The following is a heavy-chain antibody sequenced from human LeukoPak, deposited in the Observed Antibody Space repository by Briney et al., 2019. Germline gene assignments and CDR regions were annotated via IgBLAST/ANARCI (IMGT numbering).Heavy chain of an antibody. Sequence: SVKVSCKASGGTFSSYTISWVRQAPGQGLEWMGRIIPILGIANYAQKFQGRVTITADKSTSTAYMELSSLRSEGTAVYYCASSADYDFWSGPYNWFDPWGQGTLVTASS. CDR2: IIPILGIA. CDR3: ASSADYDFWSGPYNWFDP. D-gene: IGHD3-3*01. V-gene: IGHV1-69*02. J-gene: IGHJ5*02. CDR1: GGTFSSYT.